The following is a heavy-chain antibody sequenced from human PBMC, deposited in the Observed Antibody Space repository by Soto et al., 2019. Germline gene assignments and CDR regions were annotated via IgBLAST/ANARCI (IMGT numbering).Heavy chain of an antibody. CDR1: GGTFSSYA. J-gene: IGHJ6*02. Sequence: QVQLVQSGAEVKKPGSSVKVSCKASGGTFSSYAISWVRQAPGQGLEWMGGIIPIFGKANYAQKFQGRVTITADESTSTAYMELSSLRSEDTAVYYCARDTSIAVAGPYYYGMDVWGQGTTVTVSS. CDR3: ARDTSIAVAGPYYYGMDV. D-gene: IGHD6-19*01. V-gene: IGHV1-69*01. CDR2: IIPIFGKA.